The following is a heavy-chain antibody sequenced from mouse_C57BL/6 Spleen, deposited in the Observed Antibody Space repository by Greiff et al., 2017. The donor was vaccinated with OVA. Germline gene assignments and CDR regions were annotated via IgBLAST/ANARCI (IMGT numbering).Heavy chain of an antibody. V-gene: IGHV1-39*01. J-gene: IGHJ2*01. CDR1: GYSFTDYN. D-gene: IGHD1-1*01. CDR2: INPNYGTT. CDR3: ARGDYYGSSYVGYFDY. Sequence: VQLKQSGPELVKPGASVKISCKASGYSFTDYNMNWVKQSNGKSLEWIGVINPNYGTTSYNQKFKGKATLTVDQSSSTAYMQLNSLTSEDSAVYYCARGDYYGSSYVGYFDYGGQGTTLTVSS.